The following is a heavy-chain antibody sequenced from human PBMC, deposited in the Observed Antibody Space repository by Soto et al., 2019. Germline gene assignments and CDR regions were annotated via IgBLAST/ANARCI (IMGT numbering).Heavy chain of an antibody. Sequence: GGSLRLSCAASGFTSTRYSMNWVRQAPGKGLEWVSSISSTTNYIYYGDSMKGRFTISRDNAKNSLYLEMNSLRAEDTAVYYCARESEDLTSNFDYWGQGTLVTVSS. J-gene: IGHJ4*02. CDR3: ARESEDLTSNFDY. CDR2: ISSTTNYI. CDR1: GFTSTRYS. V-gene: IGHV3-21*06.